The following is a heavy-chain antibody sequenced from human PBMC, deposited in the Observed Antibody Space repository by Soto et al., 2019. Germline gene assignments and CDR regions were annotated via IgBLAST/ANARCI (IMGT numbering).Heavy chain of an antibody. J-gene: IGHJ4*02. D-gene: IGHD4-17*01. CDR3: AKAQGPDYGDSDAFDY. V-gene: IGHV3-9*01. CDR1: GFTFDDYA. CDR2: ISSKSGTM. Sequence: EVQLVESGGGLVQPGRSLRLSCAASGFTFDDYAMHWVRQAPGKGLEWVSGISSKSGTMGYADSVKGRVTISRDNAKNSLYLQMNSLRAEDTALYYCAKAQGPDYGDSDAFDYWGQGTLVTVSS.